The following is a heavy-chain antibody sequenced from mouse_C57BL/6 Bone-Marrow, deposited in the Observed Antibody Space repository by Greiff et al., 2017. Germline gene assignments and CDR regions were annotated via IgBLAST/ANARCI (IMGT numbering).Heavy chain of an antibody. CDR1: GYAFTNSL. Sequence: QVKLQQSGAELVRPGTSVKVSCKASGYAFTNSLIEWVKQRPGQGLEWIGVINTGSGGTTDNEKFKGKATLTADKSSSTAYMQLISLTSEDSAVYFCARTYYSNYYAMYDGGRRNSDTVSS. V-gene: IGHV1-54*01. D-gene: IGHD2-5*01. CDR3: ARTYYSNYYAMYD. CDR2: INTGSGGT. J-gene: IGHJ4*01.